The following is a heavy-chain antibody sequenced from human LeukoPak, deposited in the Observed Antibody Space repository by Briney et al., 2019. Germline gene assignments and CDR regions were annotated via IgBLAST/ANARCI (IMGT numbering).Heavy chain of an antibody. CDR1: GFTFSDYY. Sequence: GGSLRLSCAASGFTFSDYYMSWIRQAPGKGLEWVSYISDIDNTVYYADSVKGRFTISRDNAKKSLYLQMNSLRAEDTAVYYCARCRDGIVFDYWGQGALVTVSS. V-gene: IGHV3-11*01. D-gene: IGHD5-24*01. CDR3: ARCRDGIVFDY. J-gene: IGHJ4*02. CDR2: ISDIDNTV.